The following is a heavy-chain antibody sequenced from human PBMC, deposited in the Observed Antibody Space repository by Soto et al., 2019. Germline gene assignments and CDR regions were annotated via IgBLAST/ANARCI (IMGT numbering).Heavy chain of an antibody. D-gene: IGHD1-26*01. J-gene: IGHJ4*02. CDR2: TRNKANSYSA. Sequence: GGSLILSCAAFGFSFSHYYMNWFRQVPGKGLEWVGRTRNKANSYSAEYAPSVKGRFTISRHDLEDSMYLQMNNLKTEDTAVYYCARDTGGSYDYWGQGALVTVSS. V-gene: IGHV3-72*01. CDR3: ARDTGGSYDY. CDR1: GFSFSHYY.